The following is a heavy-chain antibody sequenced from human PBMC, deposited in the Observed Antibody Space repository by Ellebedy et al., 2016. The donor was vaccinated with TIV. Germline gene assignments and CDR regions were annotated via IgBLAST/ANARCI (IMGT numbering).Heavy chain of an antibody. D-gene: IGHD2-15*01. CDR1: GFTFSNAW. CDR2: IKSKTDGGTT. CDR3: TTDPSCSGGSCYSGGY. Sequence: PGGSLRLSCAASGFTFSNAWMSWVRQAPGKGLEWVGRIKSKTDGGTTDYAAPVKGRFTISRDDSKNTLYLQMNSLKTEDTAVYYCTTDPSCSGGSCYSGGYWGQGTLVTVSS. J-gene: IGHJ4*02. V-gene: IGHV3-15*01.